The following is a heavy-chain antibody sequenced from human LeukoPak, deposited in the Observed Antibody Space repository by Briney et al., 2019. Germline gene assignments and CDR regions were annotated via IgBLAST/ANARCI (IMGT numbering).Heavy chain of an antibody. CDR1: GVXFSSYG. CDR3: ARCGLVGYCSGASVLWAFDI. V-gene: IGHV3-33*01. Sequence: GGSLRLSCAASGVXFSSYGMNWGRHAPGEGLECVSAICSAVSKKYYVDSVKGRFTISRDNSKNTLYLQMNSLRAEDTAVYHCARCGLVGYCSGASVLWAFDIWGQGTTVTVSS. CDR2: ICSAVSKK. J-gene: IGHJ3*02. D-gene: IGHD2-15*01.